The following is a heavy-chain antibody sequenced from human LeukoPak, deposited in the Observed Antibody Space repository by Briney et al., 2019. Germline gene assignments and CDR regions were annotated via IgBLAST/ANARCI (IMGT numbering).Heavy chain of an antibody. CDR3: AKELGI. D-gene: IGHD3-16*01. Sequence: GGSLRLSCAASGFTFSSYWMSWVRQAPGKGLEWVSGISWNSGSIGYADSVKGRFTISRDNAKNSLYLQMNSLRAEDTALYYCAKELGIWGQGTMVTVSS. CDR1: GFTFSSYW. V-gene: IGHV3-9*01. CDR2: ISWNSGSI. J-gene: IGHJ3*02.